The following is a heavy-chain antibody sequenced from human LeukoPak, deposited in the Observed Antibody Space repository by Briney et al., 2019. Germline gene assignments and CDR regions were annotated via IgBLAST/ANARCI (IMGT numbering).Heavy chain of an antibody. J-gene: IGHJ5*02. D-gene: IGHD2-2*02. V-gene: IGHV1-18*01. CDR2: ISAYNGDT. CDR1: GYPFTRYY. CDR3: ARDGLSYTNPNNWFDP. Sequence: GASVKVSCKASGYPFTRYYINWVRQAPGQGVEWMGWISAYNGDTNYAQNLQGRVTMTTDTSTDTAYMELRSLTSDDTAVYYCARDGLSYTNPNNWFDPWGQGTLVTVSS.